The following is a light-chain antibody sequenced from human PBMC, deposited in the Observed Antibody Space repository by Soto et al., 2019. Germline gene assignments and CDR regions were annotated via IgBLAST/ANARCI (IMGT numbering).Light chain of an antibody. V-gene: IGLV1-51*01. Sequence: QAVVTQPPSVSPAPGQKVTISCSGSSSNIGNNYVSWYQQLPGTAPKLLIYDNNKRPSGIPDRFSGSKSGTSATLGITGLQTGDEADYYCGTWDSSLSAGVFGGGTKLTVL. CDR3: GTWDSSLSAGV. CDR1: SSNIGNNY. J-gene: IGLJ2*01. CDR2: DNN.